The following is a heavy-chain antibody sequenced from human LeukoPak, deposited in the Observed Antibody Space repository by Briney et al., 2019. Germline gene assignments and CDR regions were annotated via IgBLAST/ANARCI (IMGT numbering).Heavy chain of an antibody. J-gene: IGHJ1*01. V-gene: IGHV4-39*01. CDR2: IYYSGST. Sequence: PSETLSLTCTVSGGSISSSSYYWGWIRQPPGKGLEWIGSIYYSGSTYYNPSLKSRVTISVDTSKNQFSLKLSSVTAADTAVYCCARRLGGAEYFQHWGQGTLVTVSS. CDR1: GGSISSSSYY. CDR3: ARRLGGAEYFQH. D-gene: IGHD3-16*01.